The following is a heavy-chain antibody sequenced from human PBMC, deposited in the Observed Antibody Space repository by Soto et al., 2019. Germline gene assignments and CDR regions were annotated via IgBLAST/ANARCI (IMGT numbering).Heavy chain of an antibody. CDR1: GFTFSDYY. Sequence: PGGSLGLSCAASGFTFSDYYMSWIRQAPGKGLEWVSYISSSSSYTNYADSVKGRFTISRDNAKNSLYLQMNSLRAEDTAVYYCARDPISTVVTVAGDWFAPRGQRTLVIVSS. D-gene: IGHD4-17*01. CDR3: ARDPISTVVTVAGDWFAP. V-gene: IGHV3-11*06. CDR2: ISSSSSYT. J-gene: IGHJ5*02.